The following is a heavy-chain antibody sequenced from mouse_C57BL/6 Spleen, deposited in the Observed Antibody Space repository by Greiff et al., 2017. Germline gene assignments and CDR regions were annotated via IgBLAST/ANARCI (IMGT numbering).Heavy chain of an antibody. V-gene: IGHV1-80*01. CDR1: GYAFSSYW. CDR3: ARSYYGSSYGWYFDV. CDR2: IYPGDGDT. D-gene: IGHD1-1*01. Sequence: VQLQQSGAELVKPGASVKISCKASGYAFSSYWMNWVKQRPGKGLEWIGQIYPGDGDTNYNGKFKGKATLTADKSSSTAYMQLSSLTSEDSAVYFCARSYYGSSYGWYFDVWGTGTTVTVSS. J-gene: IGHJ1*03.